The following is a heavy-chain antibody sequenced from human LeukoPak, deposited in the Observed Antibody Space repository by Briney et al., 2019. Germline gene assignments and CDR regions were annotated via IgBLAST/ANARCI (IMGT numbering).Heavy chain of an antibody. CDR3: ATESLLDRWAEQPSKPHYYYYYGMDV. Sequence: SVKVSCKASGGTFSSYAISWVRQAPGQGLEWMGGIIPIFGTANYAQKFQGRVTITADESTSTAYMELSSLRSEDTAVYYCATESLLDRWAEQPSKPHYYYYYGMDVWGQGTTVTVSS. V-gene: IGHV1-69*13. CDR2: IIPIFGTA. D-gene: IGHD1/OR15-1a*01. J-gene: IGHJ6*02. CDR1: GGTFSSYA.